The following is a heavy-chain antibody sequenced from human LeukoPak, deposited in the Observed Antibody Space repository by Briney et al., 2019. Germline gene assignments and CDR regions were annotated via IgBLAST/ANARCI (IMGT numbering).Heavy chain of an antibody. J-gene: IGHJ5*02. Sequence: GGSLRLSCAASGFTFSSYGMHWVRQAPGKGLEWVAFIRYDGSNKYYADSVKCRFTISRDNSKNTLYLQMNSLRAENTAVYYCGYGDYRAPNWFDPWGQGTLVTVSS. D-gene: IGHD4-17*01. CDR1: GFTFSSYG. V-gene: IGHV3-30*02. CDR3: GYGDYRAPNWFDP. CDR2: IRYDGSNK.